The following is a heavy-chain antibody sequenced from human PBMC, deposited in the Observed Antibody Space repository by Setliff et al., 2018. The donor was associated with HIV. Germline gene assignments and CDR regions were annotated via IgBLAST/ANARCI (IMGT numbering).Heavy chain of an antibody. D-gene: IGHD1-26*01. Sequence: PSETLSLTCAVYGGSFSGYNWSWIRQPPGKGLEWIGEINHSGSTNYNPSLKSRVTISVDTSKNQFSLKLSSVTAADTAVYYCARTSGSRPHDAFDIWGQGTMVTVSS. CDR2: INHSGST. CDR1: GGSFSGYN. CDR3: ARTSGSRPHDAFDI. J-gene: IGHJ3*02. V-gene: IGHV4-34*01.